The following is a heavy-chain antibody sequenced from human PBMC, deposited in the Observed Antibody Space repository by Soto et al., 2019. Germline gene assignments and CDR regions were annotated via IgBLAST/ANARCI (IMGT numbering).Heavy chain of an antibody. CDR1: GLTVSTNY. D-gene: IGHD3-16*01. J-gene: IGHJ4*02. CDR2: IFSDGKT. V-gene: IGHV3-53*01. CDR3: AKGDFDC. Sequence: EVQLVESGGGLIQPGGSLRLSCAASGLTVSTNYMSWVRQAPGKGLEWVAIIFSDGKTYHADSVKGRFTVSRDNSKNTLDLQMYTLRVEDTAVYYCAKGDFDCWGQRTLVTVSS.